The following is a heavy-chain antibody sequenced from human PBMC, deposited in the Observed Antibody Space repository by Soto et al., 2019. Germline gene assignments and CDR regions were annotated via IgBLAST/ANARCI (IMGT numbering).Heavy chain of an antibody. D-gene: IGHD6-19*01. CDR1: GFSFRIYS. V-gene: IGHV3-21*04. CDR2: IGSSSTYI. CDR3: AKDVKAAVAYLFDY. Sequence: GGSLRLSCAASGFSFRIYSMNWVRQAPGEGLEWVSSIGSSSTYIYYADSVKGRFTISRDNSKNTLYLQMNSLRAEDTAVYYCAKDVKAAVAYLFDYWGQGTLVTVSS. J-gene: IGHJ4*02.